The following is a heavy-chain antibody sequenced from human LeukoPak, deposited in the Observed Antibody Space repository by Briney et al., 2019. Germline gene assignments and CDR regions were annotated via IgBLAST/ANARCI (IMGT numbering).Heavy chain of an antibody. Sequence: GGSLRLSCAATGFTFSNYWMHWVRQAPGKGLLWVSRIRTDGSSTSYADSVKGRFTISRDNAKNTLYLQMNSLRAEDTAVYYCARAPGWYYDSSGYYYYWYFDLWGRGTLVTVSS. CDR1: GFTFSNYW. J-gene: IGHJ2*01. CDR3: ARAPGWYYDSSGYYYYWYFDL. D-gene: IGHD3-22*01. CDR2: IRTDGSST. V-gene: IGHV3-74*01.